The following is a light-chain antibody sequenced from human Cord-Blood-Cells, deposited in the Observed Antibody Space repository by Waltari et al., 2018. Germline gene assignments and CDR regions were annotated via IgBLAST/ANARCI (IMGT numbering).Light chain of an antibody. CDR2: EVS. CDR3: SSYTSSSTVV. CDR1: SCDVGGYNY. Sequence: QSALTQPASVSGSTGQSTPISCTVPSCDVGGYNYASWYQQHPVKAPKLMIYEVSNRPSGVANRFSGSKSGNTASLSISVLQAEDEADYYCSSYTSSSTVVFGGGTKLTVL. V-gene: IGLV2-14*01. J-gene: IGLJ2*01.